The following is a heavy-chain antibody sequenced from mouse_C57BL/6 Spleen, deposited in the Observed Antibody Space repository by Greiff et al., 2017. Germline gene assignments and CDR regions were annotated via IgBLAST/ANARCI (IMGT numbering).Heavy chain of an antibody. CDR3: ARGDYDGSSPGFGY. CDR1: GYTFTSYW. CDR2: IYPGSGST. D-gene: IGHD1-1*01. Sequence: QVQLQQPGAELVKPGASVKMSCKASGYTFTSYWITWVKQRPGQGLEWIGDIYPGSGSTNYNEKFKSKATLTVDTSSSTAYMQLSSLTSEDSAGDFCARGDYDGSSPGFGYWGQGTTLTVSS. J-gene: IGHJ2*01. V-gene: IGHV1-55*01.